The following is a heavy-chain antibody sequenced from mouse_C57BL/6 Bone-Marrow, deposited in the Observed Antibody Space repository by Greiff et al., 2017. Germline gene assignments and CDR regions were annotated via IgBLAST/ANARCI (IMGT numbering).Heavy chain of an antibody. Sequence: VKLQESGAELARPGASVKLSCKASGYTFTSYGISWVKQRTGQGLEWIGEIYPRSGNTYYNEKFKGKATMTADKSSSTAYIELRRLTSETSQVYFWASRRMDYWGQGTSVTVSS. J-gene: IGHJ4*01. V-gene: IGHV1-81*01. CDR1: GYTFTSYG. CDR3: ASRRMDY. CDR2: IYPRSGNT.